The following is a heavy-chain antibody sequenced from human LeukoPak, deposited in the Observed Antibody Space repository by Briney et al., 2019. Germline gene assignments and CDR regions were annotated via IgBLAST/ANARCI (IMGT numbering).Heavy chain of an antibody. V-gene: IGHV4-39*01. Sequence: PSETLSLACTVSGGSISSSSYYWGWIRQPPGKGLEWIGSIYYSGSTYYNPSLKSRVTISVDTSKNQFSLKLSSVTAADTAVYYCARREYYDILTGYQNPDNYFDYWGQGTLVTVSS. J-gene: IGHJ4*02. D-gene: IGHD3-9*01. CDR1: GGSISSSSYY. CDR2: IYYSGST. CDR3: ARREYYDILTGYQNPDNYFDY.